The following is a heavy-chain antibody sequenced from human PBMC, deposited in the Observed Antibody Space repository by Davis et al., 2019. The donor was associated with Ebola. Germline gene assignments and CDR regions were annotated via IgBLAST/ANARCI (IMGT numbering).Heavy chain of an antibody. CDR3: ARDLGLYYYDSSGGDAFDI. J-gene: IGHJ3*02. Sequence: SVKVSCKASGGTFSSYAISWVRQAPGQGLEWMGGIIPIFGTANYAQKFQGRVTITADESTSTAYMELSSLRSEDTAVYYCARDLGLYYYDSSGGDAFDIWGQGTMVTVSS. D-gene: IGHD3-22*01. CDR2: IIPIFGTA. V-gene: IGHV1-69*13. CDR1: GGTFSSYA.